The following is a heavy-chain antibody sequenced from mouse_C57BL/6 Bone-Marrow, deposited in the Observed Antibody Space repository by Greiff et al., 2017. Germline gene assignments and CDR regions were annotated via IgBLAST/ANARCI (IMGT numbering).Heavy chain of an antibody. D-gene: IGHD3-3*01. Sequence: EVKLVESGGDLVKPGGSLKLSCAASGFTFSSYGMPWVRQTPDKRLEWVATISSGGSYTYYPDSVKGRFTISRDNAKNTLYLQMSSLKSEDTAMYYCARHVLRGYFDVWGTGTTVTVSS. CDR1: GFTFSSYG. V-gene: IGHV5-6*01. CDR3: ARHVLRGYFDV. CDR2: ISSGGSYT. J-gene: IGHJ1*03.